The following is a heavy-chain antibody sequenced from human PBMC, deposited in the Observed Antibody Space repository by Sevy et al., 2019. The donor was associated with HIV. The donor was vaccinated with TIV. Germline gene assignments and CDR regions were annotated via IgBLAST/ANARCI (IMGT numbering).Heavy chain of an antibody. CDR3: ARGGPVVDAARIPWGLDV. Sequence: GGSLRLSCAASGFTLRNYWMNWVRQAPGKGLEWVANIKQGGSQKYYVDSVKGRFTPSRDNSKNSVSLQMNSLRIEDTAVYYCARGGPVVDAARIPWGLDVWGQGTTVTVSS. D-gene: IGHD5-18*01. V-gene: IGHV3-7*01. CDR1: GFTLRNYW. J-gene: IGHJ6*01. CDR2: IKQGGSQK.